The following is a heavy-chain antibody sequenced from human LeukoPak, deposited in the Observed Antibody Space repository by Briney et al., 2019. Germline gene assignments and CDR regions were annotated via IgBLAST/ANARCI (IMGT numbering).Heavy chain of an antibody. D-gene: IGHD2-21*02. J-gene: IGHJ4*02. Sequence: GGSLRLSCAASRFTFSSYAIRWVRQAPGKGLEWVSTISSTDVATYYADSVKGRFTISRVNSRNTLYLQMNRLRVEDTAVYYCAKGSRGSCRGAYCYSFDNWGQGAVVTVSS. V-gene: IGHV3-23*01. CDR3: AKGSRGSCRGAYCYSFDN. CDR1: RFTFSSYA. CDR2: ISSTDVAT.